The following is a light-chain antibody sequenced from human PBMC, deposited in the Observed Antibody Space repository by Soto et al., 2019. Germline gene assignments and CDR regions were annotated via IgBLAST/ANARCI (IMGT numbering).Light chain of an antibody. V-gene: IGKV1-39*01. J-gene: IGKJ1*01. Sequence: DIQMTQSPSSLSASLGDRVTITCRASQSISSYLNWYQQKPGKAPKLLIYAASSLQSGVPSRFSGSGSWTDFTLTISSLQPEDFATYYCQQSYSTPKTFGQGTKVEIK. CDR2: AAS. CDR3: QQSYSTPKT. CDR1: QSISSY.